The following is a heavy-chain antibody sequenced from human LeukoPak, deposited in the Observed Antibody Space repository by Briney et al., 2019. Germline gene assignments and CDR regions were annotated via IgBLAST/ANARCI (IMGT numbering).Heavy chain of an antibody. D-gene: IGHD3-3*01. CDR1: GVSISSSSYY. CDR3: ASPNPFESQYYDFWSGYLKEKYYYYMDV. Sequence: PSETLSLTCTVSGVSISSSSYYWGWIRQPRGRGLEWIGYIHYSGSTNYNPSLKSRFTITVDTTKNEFSQKLSYVTAAETAVYYCASPNPFESQYYDFWSGYLKEKYYYYMDVWGKGTTVTVSS. CDR2: IHYSGST. J-gene: IGHJ6*03. V-gene: IGHV4-61*05.